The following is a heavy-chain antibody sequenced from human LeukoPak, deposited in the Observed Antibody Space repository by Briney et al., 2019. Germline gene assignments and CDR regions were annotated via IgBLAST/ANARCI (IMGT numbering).Heavy chain of an antibody. J-gene: IGHJ4*02. CDR3: ARETEAFDY. CDR1: GFTFSSYA. Sequence: GGSLRLSCAASGFTFSSYAMHWVRQAPGKGLEWVAVISYDGSNKYYGDSVKGRFTISRDKSKSTLYLQMNSLRAEDTAVYYCARETEAFDYWGQGTLVTVSS. V-gene: IGHV3-30-3*01. CDR2: ISYDGSNK.